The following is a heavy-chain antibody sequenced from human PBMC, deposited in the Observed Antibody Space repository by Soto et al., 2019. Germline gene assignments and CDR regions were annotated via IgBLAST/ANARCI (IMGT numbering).Heavy chain of an antibody. D-gene: IGHD2-21*02. Sequence: TSETLSLTCTVSGGSISSGGYYWSWIRQHPGKGLEWIGYIYYSGSTYYNPSLKSRVTISVDTSKNQFSLKLSSVTAADTAVYYCARAETAHPNWFDPWGQGTLVTVSS. J-gene: IGHJ5*02. V-gene: IGHV4-31*03. CDR3: ARAETAHPNWFDP. CDR1: GGSISSGGYY. CDR2: IYYSGST.